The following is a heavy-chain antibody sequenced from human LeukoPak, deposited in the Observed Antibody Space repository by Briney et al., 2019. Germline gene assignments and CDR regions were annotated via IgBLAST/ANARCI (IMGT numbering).Heavy chain of an antibody. D-gene: IGHD6-19*01. CDR3: AKDKDGYASGWYGD. V-gene: IGHV3-9*01. Sequence: GGSLRLSCAASGFTFDDFAMHWVRQAPGKGLEWVSGISWNSGNIGYADSVKGRFTISRDNAKNSLYLQMNSLRAEDTAFYYCAKDKDGYASGWYGDWVQGTLVTVSS. CDR2: ISWNSGNI. J-gene: IGHJ4*02. CDR1: GFTFDDFA.